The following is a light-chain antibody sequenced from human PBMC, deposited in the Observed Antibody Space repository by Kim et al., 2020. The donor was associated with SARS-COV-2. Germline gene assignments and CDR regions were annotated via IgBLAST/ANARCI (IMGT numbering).Light chain of an antibody. CDR2: NTN. V-gene: IGLV8-61*01. Sequence: QTVVTQEPSLSVSPGGTVTLTCGLRSASVSTTFRPSWYQQTPGQTPRTLIHNTNIRISGVPDRFSGSILGNRAALTITGAQAEDECDYYCVLHVGEGIWVFGSGTQLTVL. CDR1: SASVSTTFR. J-gene: IGLJ3*02. CDR3: VLHVGEGIWV.